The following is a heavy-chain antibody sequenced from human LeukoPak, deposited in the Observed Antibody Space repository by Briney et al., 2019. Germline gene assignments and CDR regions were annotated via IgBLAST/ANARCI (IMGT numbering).Heavy chain of an antibody. CDR3: ARADYDFWSGYYRYYYMDV. CDR1: GYTFTGYY. J-gene: IGHJ6*03. V-gene: IGHV1-2*02. Sequence: GASVKVSCKASGYTFTGYYMHWVRQAPGQGLEWMGWINLNSGGTNYTQKFQGRVTMTRDTSISTAYMELSRLRSDDTAVYYCARADYDFWSGYYRYYYMDVWGKGTTVTVSS. CDR2: INLNSGGT. D-gene: IGHD3-3*01.